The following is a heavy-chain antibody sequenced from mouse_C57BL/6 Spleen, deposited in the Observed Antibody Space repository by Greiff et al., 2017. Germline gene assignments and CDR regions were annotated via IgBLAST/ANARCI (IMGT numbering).Heavy chain of an antibody. CDR2: IHPNSGST. CDR1: GYTFTSYW. J-gene: IGHJ2*01. V-gene: IGHV1-64*01. Sequence: QVQLQQSGAELVKPGASVKLSCKASGYTFTSYWMHWVKQRPGQGLEWIGMIHPNSGSTNYNEKFKSKATLTVDKSSSTAYMQLSSLTSEDAAVYYCARPLAYYDYDGGYFDYWGQGTTLTVST. D-gene: IGHD2-4*01. CDR3: ARPLAYYDYDGGYFDY.